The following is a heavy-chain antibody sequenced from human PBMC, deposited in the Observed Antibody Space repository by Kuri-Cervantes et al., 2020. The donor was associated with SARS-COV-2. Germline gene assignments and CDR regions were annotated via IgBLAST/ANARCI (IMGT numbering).Heavy chain of an antibody. Sequence: GGSLRLSCKGSGYSFTNYWIGRVRQMPGKGLEWMGIIYPTDSDTRYSPSFQGQVTISADKSISTAYLQWSSLKASDSAMYYCARTRGSYYTDAFDLWGQGTMVTVSS. D-gene: IGHD1-26*01. CDR2: IYPTDSDT. J-gene: IGHJ3*01. CDR3: ARTRGSYYTDAFDL. V-gene: IGHV5-51*01. CDR1: GYSFTNYW.